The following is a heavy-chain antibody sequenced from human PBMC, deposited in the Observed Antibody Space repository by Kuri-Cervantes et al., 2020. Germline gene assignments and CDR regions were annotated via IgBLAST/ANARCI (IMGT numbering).Heavy chain of an antibody. Sequence: GESLKISCAASGFTFTTHAMHWVRQAPGKGLEWVAIISDDGNTRYYTDSVKGRFTISRDTSKNTLYLQMNSLRAEDTAVYYCAKGYEHWLTPFDYWGQGTLVTVSS. D-gene: IGHD6-19*01. CDR2: ISDDGNTR. CDR3: AKGYEHWLTPFDY. V-gene: IGHV3-30-3*01. CDR1: GFTFTTHA. J-gene: IGHJ4*02.